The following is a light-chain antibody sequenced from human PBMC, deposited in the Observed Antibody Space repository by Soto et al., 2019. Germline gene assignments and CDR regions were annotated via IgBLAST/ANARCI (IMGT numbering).Light chain of an antibody. Sequence: EMVMTQSPATLSVSPGERVTLSCRASQSVSSYLAWYQQKPGQPPRLLIYVASTRAAGIPARFSGSGSGTEFTLPISSLQYEDFAVYYCQQYKDWPPRFGQGTKVEIK. V-gene: IGKV3-15*01. J-gene: IGKJ1*01. CDR1: QSVSSY. CDR2: VAS. CDR3: QQYKDWPPR.